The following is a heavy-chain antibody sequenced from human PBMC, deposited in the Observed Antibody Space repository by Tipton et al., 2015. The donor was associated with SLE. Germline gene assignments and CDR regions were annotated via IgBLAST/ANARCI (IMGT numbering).Heavy chain of an antibody. CDR1: GGSISSSSYY. Sequence: TLSLTCTVSGGSISSSSYYWGWIRQPPGKGLEWIGSIYYSGSTYYNPSLKSRVTISVDTSKNQFSLKLSSVTAADTAVYYCASISDFWSGYYPLGYYYYYMDVWGKGTTVTVSS. V-gene: IGHV4-39*07. D-gene: IGHD3-3*01. CDR2: IYYSGST. CDR3: ASISDFWSGYYPLGYYYYYMDV. J-gene: IGHJ6*03.